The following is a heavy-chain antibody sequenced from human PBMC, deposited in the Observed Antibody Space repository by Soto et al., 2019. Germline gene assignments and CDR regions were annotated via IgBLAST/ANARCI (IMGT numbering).Heavy chain of an antibody. J-gene: IGHJ5*02. CDR3: ARAVTTTEDWFDP. CDR1: GYTFTSYD. Sequence: ASVKVSCKASGYTFTSYDINWVRQATGQGLEWMGWMNPNSGNTGYAQKFQGRVTMTRNTSISTAYMELSSLRSEDTAVYYCARAVTTTEDWFDPWGQGTPVTVSS. D-gene: IGHD4-4*01. V-gene: IGHV1-8*01. CDR2: MNPNSGNT.